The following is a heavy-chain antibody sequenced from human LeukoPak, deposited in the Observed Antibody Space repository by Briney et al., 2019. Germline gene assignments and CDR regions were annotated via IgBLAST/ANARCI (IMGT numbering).Heavy chain of an antibody. J-gene: IGHJ6*02. CDR2: ISYDGSNK. V-gene: IGHV3-30*03. D-gene: IGHD2-2*01. Sequence: GSLRLSCAASGFTFSSYGMHWVRQAPGKGLEWVAVISYDGSNKYYADSVKGRFTISRDNSKNTLYLQMNSLRAEDTAVYYCAREAPPYCSSTSCLFRGMDVWGQGTTVTVSS. CDR1: GFTFSSYG. CDR3: AREAPPYCSSTSCLFRGMDV.